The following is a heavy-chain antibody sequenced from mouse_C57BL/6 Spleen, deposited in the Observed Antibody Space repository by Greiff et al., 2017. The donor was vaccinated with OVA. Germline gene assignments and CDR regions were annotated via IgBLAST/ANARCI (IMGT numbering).Heavy chain of an antibody. J-gene: IGHJ3*01. V-gene: IGHV1-26*01. CDR2: INPNNGGT. Sequence: EVQLQQSGPELVKPGASVKISCKASGYTFTDYYMNWVKQSHGKSLEWIGDINPNNGGTSYNQKFKGKATLTVAKSSSTAYMELRSLTSEDSAVYYCAPFTRGFAYWGQGTLVTVSA. CDR1: GYTFTDYY. CDR3: APFTRGFAY.